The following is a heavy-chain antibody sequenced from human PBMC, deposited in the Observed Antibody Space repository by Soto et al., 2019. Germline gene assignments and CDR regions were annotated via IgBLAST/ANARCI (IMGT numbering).Heavy chain of an antibody. Sequence: QITLKESGPTLVKPTQPLTLTCTFSGFSLTTRGVAVGWIRQPPGKALEWLAVIYWDDDKRYSPSLKYRLTITKDTSKNQVVLTLTNMDPVDTATYYCAHGDGSLGRDWFDPWGQGTLVTVSS. CDR3: AHGDGSLGRDWFDP. V-gene: IGHV2-5*02. CDR1: GFSLTTRGVA. CDR2: IYWDDDK. D-gene: IGHD3-10*01. J-gene: IGHJ5*02.